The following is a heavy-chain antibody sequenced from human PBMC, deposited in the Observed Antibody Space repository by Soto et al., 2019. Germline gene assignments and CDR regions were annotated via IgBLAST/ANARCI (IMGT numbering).Heavy chain of an antibody. D-gene: IGHD2-8*01. CDR2: IYHSGST. CDR3: ARGAPVRFDP. V-gene: IGHV4-30-2*01. CDR1: GGSISSGDCY. J-gene: IGHJ5*02. Sequence: SETLSLTCTVSGGSISSGDCYWSWIRQPPGKGLEWIGYIYHSGSTYYNPSLKSRVTISVDRSKNQFSLKLSSVTAADTAVYYCARGAPVRFDPWGQGTLVTVSS.